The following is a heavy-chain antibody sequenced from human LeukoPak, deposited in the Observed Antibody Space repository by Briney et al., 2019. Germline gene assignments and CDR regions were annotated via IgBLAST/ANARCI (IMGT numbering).Heavy chain of an antibody. CDR2: IYYTGST. J-gene: IGHJ4*02. V-gene: IGHV4-59*12. D-gene: IGHD6-13*01. CDR1: GGAITNYY. Sequence: SETLSLTCGVSGGAITNYYWNWIRQAPGKGLEWLGYIYYTGSTTYNPSVKSRITISLDTSKKQISLKLRSVTAADTAVYYCASWERGIAAAGGRDFDYWGQGTLVTVSS. CDR3: ASWERGIAAAGGRDFDY.